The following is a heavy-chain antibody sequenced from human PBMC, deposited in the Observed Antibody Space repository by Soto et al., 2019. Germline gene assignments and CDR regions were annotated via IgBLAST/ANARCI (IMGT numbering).Heavy chain of an antibody. V-gene: IGHV4-30-4*01. D-gene: IGHD6-6*01. CDR1: GGSISSGDYY. CDR3: ARAGYLNYSSSGIFVP. J-gene: IGHJ5*02. CDR2: IYYSGST. Sequence: SETLSLTCTVSGGSISSGDYYWSWIRQPPGKGLEWIGYIYYSGSTYYNPSLKSRVTISVDTSKNQFSLKLSSVTAADTAVYYCARAGYLNYSSSGIFVPWGQGTLVTVSS.